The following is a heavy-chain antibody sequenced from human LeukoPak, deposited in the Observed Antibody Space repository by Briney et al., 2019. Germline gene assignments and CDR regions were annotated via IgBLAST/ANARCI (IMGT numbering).Heavy chain of an antibody. CDR1: GFTFNSNW. Sequence: AGGSLRLSCAASGFTFNSNWMHWVRHAPGKGPVWVSRISGDGRSISYADSVKGRFTISRDNAKNTLYLQMSSLTAEDTAVYYCARGLNGVASDYWGQGTLVTVSS. D-gene: IGHD2-8*01. CDR3: ARGLNGVASDY. CDR2: ISGDGRSI. J-gene: IGHJ4*02. V-gene: IGHV3-74*01.